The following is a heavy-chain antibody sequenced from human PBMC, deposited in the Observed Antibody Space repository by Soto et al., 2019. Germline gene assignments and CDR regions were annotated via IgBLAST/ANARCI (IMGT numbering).Heavy chain of an antibody. Sequence: GGSLRLSCAASGFTFSKSALSWVRQAPGKGLEWVSAISGSGGTTHYADSVKGRVTISRDNSKDTVFLQMNSLRAEDTAVYSCAKYYYDRSGSPLAFDYWGQGTLVTVSS. CDR2: ISGSGGTT. D-gene: IGHD3-22*01. V-gene: IGHV3-23*01. CDR1: GFTFSKSA. CDR3: AKYYYDRSGSPLAFDY. J-gene: IGHJ4*02.